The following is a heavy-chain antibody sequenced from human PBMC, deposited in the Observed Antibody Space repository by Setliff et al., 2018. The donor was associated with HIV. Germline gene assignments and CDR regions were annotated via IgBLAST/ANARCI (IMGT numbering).Heavy chain of an antibody. J-gene: IGHJ5*02. CDR3: ARPHSGRGGGAYFDP. Sequence: SETLSLTCNVYGGPFNVHKWNWVRQTPGKGLEWIGNILDGRVTFFNPSLRGRVTISVDASKNQVSLNLRSVTAADSAVYHCARPHSGRGGGAYFDPWGQGILGTVS. D-gene: IGHD6-19*01. CDR1: GGPFNVHK. V-gene: IGHV4-34*12. CDR2: ILDGRVT.